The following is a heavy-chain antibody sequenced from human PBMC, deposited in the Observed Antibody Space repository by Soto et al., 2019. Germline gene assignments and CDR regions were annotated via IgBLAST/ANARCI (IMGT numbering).Heavy chain of an antibody. CDR1: GDSVTSKNAA. CDR2: TYYGTKWSS. J-gene: IGHJ4*02. CDR3: ARTGDYRVDY. V-gene: IGHV6-1*01. D-gene: IGHD7-27*01. Sequence: PTLSLTCAISGDSVTSKNAAWHWISKTPSRCLEWLGRTYYGTKWSSNYAVSGKSRITISPDTSKNHFSLKLSSLTPGDSAMYGCARTGDYRVDYWGQGTMV.